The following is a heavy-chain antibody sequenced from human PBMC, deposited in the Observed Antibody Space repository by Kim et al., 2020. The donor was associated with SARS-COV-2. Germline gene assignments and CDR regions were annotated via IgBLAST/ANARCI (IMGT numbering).Heavy chain of an antibody. CDR1: GGSISSYY. CDR3: ARDPPEYDYVSHAFDI. D-gene: IGHD3-16*01. CDR2: IYTSGST. V-gene: IGHV4-4*07. Sequence: SETLSLTCTVSGGSISSYYWSWIRQPAGKGLEWIGRIYTSGSTNYNPSLKSRVTMSVDTSKNQFSLKLSSVTAADTAVYYCARDPPEYDYVSHAFDIWGQGTMVTVSS. J-gene: IGHJ3*02.